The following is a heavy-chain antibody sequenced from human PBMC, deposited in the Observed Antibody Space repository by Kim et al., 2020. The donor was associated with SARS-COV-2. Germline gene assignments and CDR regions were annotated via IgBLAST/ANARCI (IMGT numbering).Heavy chain of an antibody. Sequence: GGSLRLSCAASGFNVNTNYMSWVRQAPGKGLEWVSIIYSGGTTYYTDSVQGRFTISRDNSKNTLYLQMDSLRAEDTAVYYCARWDHYYYQYWGQGTLVTVSS. CDR2: IYSGGTT. J-gene: IGHJ1*01. CDR1: GFNVNTNY. D-gene: IGHD3-10*01. CDR3: ARWDHYYYQY. V-gene: IGHV3-53*01.